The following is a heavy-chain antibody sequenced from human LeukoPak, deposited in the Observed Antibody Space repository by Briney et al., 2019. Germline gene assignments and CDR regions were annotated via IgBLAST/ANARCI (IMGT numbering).Heavy chain of an antibody. J-gene: IGHJ5*02. CDR1: GVSISSYY. CDR2: IYLSGTT. D-gene: IGHD3-16*01. V-gene: IGHV4-59*08. CDR3: ARHGGGLGWFDP. Sequence: SETLSLTCTVSGVSISSYYWSWIRRAPGRGREWIGYIYLSGTTSDNPSLKSRVSISVDTSNNQFSLRLSSVTAADTGVYYCARHGGGLGWFDPWGQGTLVTVSS.